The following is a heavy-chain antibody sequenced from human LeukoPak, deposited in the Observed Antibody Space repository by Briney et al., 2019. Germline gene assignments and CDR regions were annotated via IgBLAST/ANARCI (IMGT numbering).Heavy chain of an antibody. J-gene: IGHJ4*02. V-gene: IGHV1-46*01. CDR2: INPSGGST. D-gene: IGHD3-10*01. CDR3: TTEAYYYGSGSYYYFDY. Sequence: GASVKVSCKASGYTFTSYYMHWVRQAPGQGLEWMGIINPSGGSTSYAQKFQGRVTMTRDTSTSTVYMELNSLKTEDTAVYYCTTEAYYYGSGSYYYFDYWGQGTLVTVSS. CDR1: GYTFTSYY.